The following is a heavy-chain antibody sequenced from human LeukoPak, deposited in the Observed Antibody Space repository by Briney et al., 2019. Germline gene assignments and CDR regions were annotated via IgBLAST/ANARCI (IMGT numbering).Heavy chain of an antibody. V-gene: IGHV3-21*01. Sequence: GGSLRLSCGVSGFTFSNFAMNWVRQAPGKGLEWVASISSTSAYIYYADSLKGRFTISRDNAKNSLYLHLNSLKVEDTALYYCASGSTLDYWGLGTLVTVSS. J-gene: IGHJ4*02. CDR2: ISSTSAYI. CDR3: ASGSTLDY. CDR1: GFTFSNFA. D-gene: IGHD6-25*01.